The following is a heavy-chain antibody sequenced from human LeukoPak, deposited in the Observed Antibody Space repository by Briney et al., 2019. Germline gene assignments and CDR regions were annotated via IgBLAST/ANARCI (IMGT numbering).Heavy chain of an antibody. D-gene: IGHD1-26*01. CDR2: IYTSGST. J-gene: IGHJ2*01. V-gene: IGHV4-61*02. Sequence: SETLSLTCTVSGGSISSGSYYWSWIRQPAGKGLEWIGRIYTSGSTNYNPSLKSRVTISVDTSKNQFSLKLSSVTAADTAVYYCARGPLDLYSGSYYGHWYFDLWGRGTLVTVSS. CDR1: GGSISSGSYY. CDR3: ARGPLDLYSGSYYGHWYFDL.